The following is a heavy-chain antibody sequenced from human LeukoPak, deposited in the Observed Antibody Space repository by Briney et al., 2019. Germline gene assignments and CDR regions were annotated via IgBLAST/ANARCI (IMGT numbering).Heavy chain of an antibody. CDR2: ISISSSTI. Sequence: HPGGSLRLSCAASGFTFSSFGMNWVRQAPGKGLEWISYISISSSTIYYADSVKGRFTISRDNAKNSLYLQMNSLRAEDTAVYYCARDDHTPLIDYWGQGTLVTVSS. J-gene: IGHJ4*02. V-gene: IGHV3-48*01. CDR1: GFTFSSFG. CDR3: ARDDHTPLIDY.